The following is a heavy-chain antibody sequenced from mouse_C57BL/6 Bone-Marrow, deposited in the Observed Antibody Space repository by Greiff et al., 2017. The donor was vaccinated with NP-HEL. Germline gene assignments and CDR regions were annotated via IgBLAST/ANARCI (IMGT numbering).Heavy chain of an antibody. CDR3: ARFGGPFSWFAY. D-gene: IGHD1-1*02. V-gene: IGHV1-7*01. CDR2: INPSSGYT. Sequence: VKLVESGAELAKPGASVKLSCKASGYTFTSYWMHWVKQRPGQGLEWIGYINPSSGYTKYNQKFKEKATLTADKSSSTAYMQLSSLTYEDSAVYYCARFGGPFSWFAYWGQGTLVTVSA. J-gene: IGHJ3*01. CDR1: GYTFTSYW.